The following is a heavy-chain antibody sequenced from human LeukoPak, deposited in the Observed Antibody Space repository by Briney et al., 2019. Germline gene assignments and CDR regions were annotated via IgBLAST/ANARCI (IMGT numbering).Heavy chain of an antibody. CDR3: XXAXXXXXTLSXFDY. CDR1: GFTFDDHT. D-gene: IGHD2/OR15-2a*01. V-gene: IGHV3-43*01. Sequence: PGGSLRLSCAASGFTFDDHTMYWVRQTPGKGLEWVSLINWDGGVTYYMDSVKGRFTISRNNSKNSLYLAMIILRTSDTALYHXXXAXXXXXTLSXFDYWGRGTLVTVSS. CDR2: INWDGGVT. J-gene: IGHJ4*02.